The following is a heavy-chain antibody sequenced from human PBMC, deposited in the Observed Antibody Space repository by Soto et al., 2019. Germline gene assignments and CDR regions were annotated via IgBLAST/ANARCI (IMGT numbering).Heavy chain of an antibody. CDR1: GYTFTSYG. J-gene: IGHJ4*02. Sequence: ASVKVSCKASGYTFTSYGISWVRQAPGQGLEWMGWISAYNGNTNYAQKLQGRVTMTTDTSTSTAYMELRSLSSDDTAVYYCARESPGYDYIWGSYRDDYWGQGTLVTVSS. D-gene: IGHD3-16*02. CDR3: ARESPGYDYIWGSYRDDY. V-gene: IGHV1-18*01. CDR2: ISAYNGNT.